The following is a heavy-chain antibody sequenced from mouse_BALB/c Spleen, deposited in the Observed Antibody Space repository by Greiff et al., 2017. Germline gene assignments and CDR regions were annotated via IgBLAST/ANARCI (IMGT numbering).Heavy chain of an antibody. CDR1: GYTFTSYV. Sequence: EVQLQQSGPELVKPGASVKMSCKASGYTFTSYVMHWVKQKPGQGLEWIGYINPYNDGTKYNEKFKGKATLTSDKSSSTAYMELSSLTSEDSAVFYWAKPPYGSSPWFAYWGQGTLVTVSA. CDR3: AKPPYGSSPWFAY. V-gene: IGHV1-14*01. J-gene: IGHJ3*01. D-gene: IGHD1-1*01. CDR2: INPYNDGT.